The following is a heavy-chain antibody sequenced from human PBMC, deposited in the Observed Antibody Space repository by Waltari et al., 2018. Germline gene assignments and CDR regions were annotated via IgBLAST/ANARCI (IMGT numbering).Heavy chain of an antibody. CDR3: AREWRSGNYRRMTFDL. J-gene: IGHJ3*01. D-gene: IGHD3-3*01. CDR1: GFTLRNNW. CDR2: INQDGSEK. V-gene: IGHV3-7*01. Sequence: EMQLVESGGGMVQPGGSLRLSCAASGFTLRNNWISWVRQAPGKGLEWVANINQDGSEKFYVDSVEGRFTITRDNVKNSVYLQINSPRDVDTAVYYCAREWRSGNYRRMTFDLWGQGTRVSVSS.